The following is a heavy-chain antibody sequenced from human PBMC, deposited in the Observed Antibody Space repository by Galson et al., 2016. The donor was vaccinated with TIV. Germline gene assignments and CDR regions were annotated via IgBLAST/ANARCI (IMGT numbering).Heavy chain of an antibody. CDR3: ATTVPWGGACYFFDN. CDR2: IITIHDLS. D-gene: IGHD2-21*02. V-gene: IGHV1-69*10. CDR1: GDTFRTYT. Sequence: SVKVSCKASGDTFRTYTVSWVRQAPGHGFEWMGGIITIHDLSNHAQKFQSRVTIWADGATSTVYILLSDLRSEDTAVYYCATTVPWGGACYFFDNWGQGTLVTVSS. J-gene: IGHJ4*02.